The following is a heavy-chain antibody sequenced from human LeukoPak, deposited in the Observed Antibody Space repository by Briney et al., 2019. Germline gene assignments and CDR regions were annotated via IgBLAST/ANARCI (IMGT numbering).Heavy chain of an antibody. Sequence: GGSLRLSCAASGFTFSDYYMSWVRQAPGKGLEWVSYISSSGSTIYYADSVKGRFTISRDNAKNLLYLQMNSLRAEDTAVYYCARDYGGSGTYDYYYYMDVWGKGTTVTVSS. CDR2: ISSSGSTI. CDR3: ARDYGGSGTYDYYYYMDV. D-gene: IGHD3-10*01. J-gene: IGHJ6*03. CDR1: GFTFSDYY. V-gene: IGHV3-11*04.